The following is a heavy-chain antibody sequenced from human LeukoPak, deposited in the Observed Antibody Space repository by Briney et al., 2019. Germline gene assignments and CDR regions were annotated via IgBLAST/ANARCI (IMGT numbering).Heavy chain of an antibody. J-gene: IGHJ6*04. Sequence: GGSLRLSCAASGFTFSGYWMSWLRQAPGKGLEWVANIKQDGGEKYYVDAVKGRFTISRGNAKNSLYMQMKSLRAEDTAVYYCARDRGFGQADVWGKGTTVTVSS. CDR3: ARDRGFGQADV. V-gene: IGHV3-7*01. CDR2: IKQDGGEK. D-gene: IGHD3-10*01. CDR1: GFTFSGYW.